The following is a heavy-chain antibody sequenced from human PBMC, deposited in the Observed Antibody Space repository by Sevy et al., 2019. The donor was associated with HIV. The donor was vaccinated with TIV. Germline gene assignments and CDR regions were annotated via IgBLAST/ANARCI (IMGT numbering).Heavy chain of an antibody. D-gene: IGHD3-10*01. CDR2: FDPEDGET. CDR3: ATDRGLTMVQGVIVY. V-gene: IGHV1-24*01. CDR1: GYTLTELS. J-gene: IGHJ4*02. Sequence: ASVKVSCKVSGYTLTELSMHWVRQAPGKGLEWMGGFDPEDGETIYAQKFQGRVTMIEDTSTDTAYMELSSLRSEDTAVYYCATDRGLTMVQGVIVYWGQGTLVTVSS.